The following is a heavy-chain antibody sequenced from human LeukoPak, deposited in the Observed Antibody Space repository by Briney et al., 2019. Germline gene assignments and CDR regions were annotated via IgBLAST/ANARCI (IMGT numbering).Heavy chain of an antibody. V-gene: IGHV1-46*01. CDR3: ARDPVYDSSGYYPDY. CDR2: INPSGGST. Sequence: ASVKVSCKASGYTFTSYYMHLVRQAPGQGLEWMGIINPSGGSTSYAQKFQGRVAMTRDTSTSTVYMELSSLRSEYTAVYYCARDPVYDSSGYYPDYWGQGTLVTVSS. D-gene: IGHD3-22*01. CDR1: GYTFTSYY. J-gene: IGHJ4*02.